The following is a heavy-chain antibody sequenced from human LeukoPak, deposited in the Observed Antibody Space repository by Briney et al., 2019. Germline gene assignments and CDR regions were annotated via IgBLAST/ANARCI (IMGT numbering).Heavy chain of an antibody. CDR1: GFTFSTYA. D-gene: IGHD6-19*01. J-gene: IGHJ6*02. CDR2: ISDSGDST. V-gene: IGHV3-23*01. CDR3: AKGQVGWYYFPMDV. Sequence: GGSLRLSCAASGFTFSTYAMSWVRQAAGKGLEWLSAISDSGDSTYYADSVKGRFTISRDNSKNTLYLQMNSLRAEDTAVYYCAKGQVGWYYFPMDVWGQGTTVTVSS.